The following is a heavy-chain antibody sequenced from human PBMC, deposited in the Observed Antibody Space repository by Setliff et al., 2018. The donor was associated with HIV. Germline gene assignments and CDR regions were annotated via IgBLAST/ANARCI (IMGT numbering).Heavy chain of an antibody. Sequence: PSETLSLTCNISGVSIPTNYWNWIRQPAGKGLEWIGLIYTTGGTNYNPALKSRVTMSIDTSKNQISLKLNSVTAADTATYYCARSNPGITAGLLAYWGPGTLVTVSS. CDR3: ARSNPGITAGLLAY. D-gene: IGHD6-13*01. J-gene: IGHJ4*02. CDR2: IYTTGGT. CDR1: GVSIPTNY. V-gene: IGHV4-4*07.